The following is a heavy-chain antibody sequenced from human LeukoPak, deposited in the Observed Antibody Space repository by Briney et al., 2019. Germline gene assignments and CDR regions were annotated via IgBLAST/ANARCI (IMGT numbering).Heavy chain of an antibody. V-gene: IGHV3-30*04. CDR1: GFTFTNYP. CDR2: ISYDGTTK. CDR3: ARDGDDSSGYYSSYYFDY. D-gene: IGHD3-22*01. Sequence: QAGGSLRLSCAASGFTFTNYPVHWVRQAPGKGLEWVTVISYDGTTKYYADSVKGRFTISRDNAKNSLYLQMNSLRAEDTAVYYCARDGDDSSGYYSSYYFDYWGQGTLVTVSS. J-gene: IGHJ4*02.